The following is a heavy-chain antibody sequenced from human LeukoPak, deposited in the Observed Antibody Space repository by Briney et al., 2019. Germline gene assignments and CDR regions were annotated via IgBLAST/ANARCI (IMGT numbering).Heavy chain of an antibody. J-gene: IGHJ4*02. V-gene: IGHV5-51*01. D-gene: IGHD6-19*01. CDR3: ARLQGVSRGWSFDY. CDR1: GYSFTSNW. CDR2: IYSDDSDT. Sequence: GESLKISCKGSGYSFTSNWIGWVRQMPGKGLEWLGIIYSDDSDTTYSPSFQGHVTISADKSTSTAYLQWSSLRASDTAMYYCARLQGVSRGWSFDYWGQGTLVTVSS.